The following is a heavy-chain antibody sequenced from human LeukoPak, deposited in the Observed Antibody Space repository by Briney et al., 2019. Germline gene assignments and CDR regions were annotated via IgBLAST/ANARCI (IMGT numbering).Heavy chain of an antibody. Sequence: SVKVSCKASGGTFSSYAISWVRQALGQGLEWMGRIIPILGIANYAQKFQGRVTITADKSTSTAYMELSSLRSEDTAVYYCARGGDPIVVVVAADYGMDVWGQGTTVTVSS. CDR2: IIPILGIA. V-gene: IGHV1-69*04. CDR1: GGTFSSYA. J-gene: IGHJ6*02. D-gene: IGHD2-15*01. CDR3: ARGGDPIVVVVAADYGMDV.